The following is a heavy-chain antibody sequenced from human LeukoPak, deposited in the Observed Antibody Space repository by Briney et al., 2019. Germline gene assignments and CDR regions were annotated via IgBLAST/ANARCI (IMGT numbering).Heavy chain of an antibody. V-gene: IGHV3-48*04. Sequence: PGGSLRLSCAASGFTFSSYSMNWVRQAPGKGLEWVSYISSSSSTIYYADSVKGRFTISRDNAKNSLYLQMNSLRAEDTAVYYCARGGQDYYDSSGSYLGFDYWGQGTLVTVSS. D-gene: IGHD3-22*01. CDR3: ARGGQDYYDSSGSYLGFDY. CDR1: GFTFSSYS. CDR2: ISSSSSTI. J-gene: IGHJ4*02.